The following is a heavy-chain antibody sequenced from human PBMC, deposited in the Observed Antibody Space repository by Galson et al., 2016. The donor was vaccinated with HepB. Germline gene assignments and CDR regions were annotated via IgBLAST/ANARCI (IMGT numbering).Heavy chain of an antibody. CDR3: ARGLRWSGFFKIYFYYGMDV. V-gene: IGHV3-30*14. CDR2: ISHDGGNH. D-gene: IGHD3-3*01. J-gene: IGHJ6*02. CDR1: GFTFSSHS. Sequence: SLRLSCAASGFTFSSHSMHWARQAPGKGLEWVAVISHDGGNHFYADSVKGRFTISRDNSKNTLYLQMSRLKPDDTAVYFCARGLRWSGFFKIYFYYGMDVWGQGTTVTVSS.